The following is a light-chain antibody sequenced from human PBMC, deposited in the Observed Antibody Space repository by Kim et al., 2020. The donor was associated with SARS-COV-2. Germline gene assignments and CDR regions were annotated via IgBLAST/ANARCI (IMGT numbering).Light chain of an antibody. CDR1: SSNIGGNN. CDR3: AAWDDSLNGRI. V-gene: IGLV1-44*01. J-gene: IGLJ2*01. Sequence: GQRVTITCSGGSSNIGGNNVNWYQRLPGTAPKLHIYSNNKRPSGVPDRFSGSKSGTSASLAISGLQSEDEADYYCAAWDDSLNGRIFGGGTKLTVL. CDR2: SNN.